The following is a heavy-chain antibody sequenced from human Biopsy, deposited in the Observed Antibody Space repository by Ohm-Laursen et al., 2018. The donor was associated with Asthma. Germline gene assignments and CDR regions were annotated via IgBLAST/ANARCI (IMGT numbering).Heavy chain of an antibody. J-gene: IGHJ5*02. Sequence: TLSLTCTVSGGSIGSDYWSWLRQSPGKGLEWIGYIHNSGNTNYNPSLKSRVTISLDTSKNHFSLRLSFVTAADTAVYFCARGQGRGIQLWSLDPWGQGILVTVSS. CDR1: GGSIGSDY. V-gene: IGHV4-59*01. D-gene: IGHD5-18*01. CDR2: IHNSGNT. CDR3: ARGQGRGIQLWSLDP.